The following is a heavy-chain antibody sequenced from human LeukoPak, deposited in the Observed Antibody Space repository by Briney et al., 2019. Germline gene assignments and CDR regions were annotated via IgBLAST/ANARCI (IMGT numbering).Heavy chain of an antibody. Sequence: GGSLRLSCAGSGFTFSSYGMHWVRQAPGKGLEWVSSISSSSSYIYYADSVKGRFTISRDNAKNSLYLQMNSLRAEDTAVYYCARLGLWFGENDYWGQGTLVTVSS. CDR1: GFTFSSYG. J-gene: IGHJ4*02. CDR2: ISSSSSYI. D-gene: IGHD3-10*01. CDR3: ARLGLWFGENDY. V-gene: IGHV3-21*01.